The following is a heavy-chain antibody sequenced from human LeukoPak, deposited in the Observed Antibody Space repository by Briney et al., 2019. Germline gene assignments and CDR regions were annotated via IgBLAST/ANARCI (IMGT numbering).Heavy chain of an antibody. D-gene: IGHD3-22*01. CDR3: ARGNGDYYDSSGYEGYYFDY. J-gene: IGHJ4*02. V-gene: IGHV1-46*01. CDR2: INPSGGST. Sequence: ASVKVSCKASGYTFTSYYMHWVRQAPGQGLEWMGIINPSGGSTSYAQKFQGRVTMTRDTSTSTVYMELSSLRSEDTAVYYCARGNGDYYDSSGYEGYYFDYWGQGTLVTVSS. CDR1: GYTFTSYY.